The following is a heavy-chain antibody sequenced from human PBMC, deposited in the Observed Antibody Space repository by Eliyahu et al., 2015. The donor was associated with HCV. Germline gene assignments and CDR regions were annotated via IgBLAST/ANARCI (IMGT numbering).Heavy chain of an antibody. V-gene: IGHV3-74*01. J-gene: IGHJ1*01. CDR3: TRSDGDYVGFQY. CDR2: TDYDGSTT. CDR1: GFTFSNYW. Sequence: EVQLVESGGGLVQPGGSLRLSCAXSGFTFSNYWMHWVRQAPGKGLVWVSRTDYDGSTTTYADSVKGRLTISRDNAKNTLYLQMNSLRAEDTAVYYCTRSDGDYVGFQYWGQGTVVTVSS. D-gene: IGHD4-17*01.